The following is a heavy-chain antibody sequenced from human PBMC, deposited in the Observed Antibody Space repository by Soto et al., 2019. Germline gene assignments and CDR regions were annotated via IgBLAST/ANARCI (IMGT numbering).Heavy chain of an antibody. Sequence: KESVPTLVKPTQTLTLTCNCSGFSLSTGGVGVAWVRQPPGKALEWLTLIYWNGETRTSPSLENRLTVTKDASKNQVALTMTNMDPVDTATYYCAHRPPFADYNLDYWGQGIRVTVSS. V-gene: IGHV2-5*01. CDR3: AHRPPFADYNLDY. CDR2: IYWNGET. CDR1: GFSLSTGGVG. J-gene: IGHJ4*02. D-gene: IGHD1-20*01.